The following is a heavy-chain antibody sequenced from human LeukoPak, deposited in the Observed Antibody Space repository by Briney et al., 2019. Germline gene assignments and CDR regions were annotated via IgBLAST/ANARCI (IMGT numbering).Heavy chain of an antibody. CDR2: IYYSGST. J-gene: IGHJ6*02. D-gene: IGHD4/OR15-4a*01. V-gene: IGHV4-39*01. Sequence: KTSETLSLTCTVSGGSISSSSYYWGWIRQPPGKGLEWIGSIYYSGSTYYNPSLKSRVTISVDTSKNQFSLKLSSVTAADTAAYYCAREGVGGGANSLGVWGQGTTVTVSS. CDR1: GGSISSSSYY. CDR3: AREGVGGGANSLGV.